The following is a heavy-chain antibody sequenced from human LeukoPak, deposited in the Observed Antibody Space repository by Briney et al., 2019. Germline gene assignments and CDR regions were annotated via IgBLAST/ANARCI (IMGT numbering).Heavy chain of an antibody. CDR3: ARDRGIQLEDYFDY. Sequence: GGSLRLSCAASGFTFSSYAMHWVRQAPGKGLEWVAVISYDGSNKYYADSVKGRFTISRDNSKNTLYLQMNSLRAEDTAVYYCARDRGIQLEDYFDYWGQGTLVTVSS. CDR1: GFTFSSYA. V-gene: IGHV3-30-3*01. J-gene: IGHJ4*02. CDR2: ISYDGSNK. D-gene: IGHD5-18*01.